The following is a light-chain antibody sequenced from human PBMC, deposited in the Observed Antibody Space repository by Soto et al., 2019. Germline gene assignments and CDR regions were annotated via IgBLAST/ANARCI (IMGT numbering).Light chain of an antibody. Sequence: QSVLTQPASVSGSPGQSITISCTGTSIDVGTYNYVSWYQHRPGKAPKLIIYDVSYRPSGVSNRFSGSKSANTASLTISGLQAEDEADYYCSSYTTSNTQVFGGGTKLTVL. V-gene: IGLV2-14*01. CDR2: DVS. J-gene: IGLJ3*02. CDR3: SSYTTSNTQV. CDR1: SIDVGTYNY.